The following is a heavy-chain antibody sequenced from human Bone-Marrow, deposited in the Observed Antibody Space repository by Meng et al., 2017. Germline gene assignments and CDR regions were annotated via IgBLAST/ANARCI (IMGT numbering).Heavy chain of an antibody. CDR1: GFTFSSYA. V-gene: IGHV3-30*04. D-gene: IGHD6-13*01. CDR2: ISYDGSNK. J-gene: IGHJ3*02. Sequence: GESLKISCAASGFTFSSYAMHWVRQAPGKGLEWVAVISYDGSNKYYADSVKGRFTISRDNSKNTLYLQMNSLRAEDTAVYYCARQYSSSWYAIWGQGKMV. CDR3: ARQYSSSWYAI.